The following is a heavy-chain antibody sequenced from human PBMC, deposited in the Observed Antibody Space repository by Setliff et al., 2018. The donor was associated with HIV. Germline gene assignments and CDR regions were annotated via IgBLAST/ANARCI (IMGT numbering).Heavy chain of an antibody. Sequence: SETLSLTCTVSGSSIGSYYWNWIRQSPGKGLEWIGYIYNSGSTNYNPSLKSRVTISVDTSKNQSSLKLTSVTAADTAVYYCARGDYGSGIDYWGQGTLVTVSS. V-gene: IGHV4-59*01. CDR2: IYNSGST. J-gene: IGHJ4*02. CDR1: GSSIGSYY. D-gene: IGHD3-10*01. CDR3: ARGDYGSGIDY.